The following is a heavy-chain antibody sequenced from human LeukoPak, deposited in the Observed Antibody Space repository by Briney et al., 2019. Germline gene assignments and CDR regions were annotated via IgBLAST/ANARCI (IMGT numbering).Heavy chain of an antibody. CDR3: ARGTVTQDWYLDL. CDR1: AFVFSNYN. V-gene: IGHV3-48*01. Sequence: PGGSLRLSCAASAFVFSNYNMNWVRQAPGKGLEWISYISHSSSAMYYADSVKGRFTISRDNAKNSLFLQMSSLRAEDTALYYCARGTVTQDWYLDLWGRGTLVTVSS. D-gene: IGHD4-17*01. CDR2: ISHSSSAM. J-gene: IGHJ2*01.